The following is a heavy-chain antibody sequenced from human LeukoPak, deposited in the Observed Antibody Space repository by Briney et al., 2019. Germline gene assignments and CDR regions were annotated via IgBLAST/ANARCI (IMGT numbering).Heavy chain of an antibody. J-gene: IGHJ3*02. D-gene: IGHD3-22*01. CDR1: GGTFSSYA. CDR3: ARQVEVVITDSYAFDI. CDR2: IIPIFGTA. V-gene: IGHV1-69*13. Sequence: ASVEVSCKASGGTFSSYAISWVRQAPGQGLEWMGGIIPIFGTANYAQKFQGRVTITADESTSTAYMELSSLRSEDTAVYYCARQVEVVITDSYAFDIWGQGTMVTVSS.